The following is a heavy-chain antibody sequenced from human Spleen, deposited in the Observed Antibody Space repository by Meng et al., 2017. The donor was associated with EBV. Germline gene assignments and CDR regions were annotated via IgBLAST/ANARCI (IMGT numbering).Heavy chain of an antibody. J-gene: IGHJ4*02. CDR2: ISSSSSTI. D-gene: IGHD1-7*01. V-gene: IGHV3-11*01. Sequence: VMLLESGGGLVKPGGSLRLSRLASGFTFSDYIMGWIRQAPGQGLEWIAYISSSSSTIYYADSVKGRSTISRDNANNSLSLQMSSLRAEDTAVYYCARDPSNWNSLGYFDSWGQGTLVTVSS. CDR1: GFTFSDYI. CDR3: ARDPSNWNSLGYFDS.